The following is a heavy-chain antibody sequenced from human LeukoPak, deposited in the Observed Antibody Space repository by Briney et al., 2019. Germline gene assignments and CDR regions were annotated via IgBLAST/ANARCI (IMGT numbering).Heavy chain of an antibody. CDR2: ISSSSSYI. D-gene: IGHD1-1*01. Sequence: GGSLRLSCAASGFTFSSCSMNWVRQAPGKGLEWVSSISSSSSYIYYADSVKGRFTISRDNAKNSLYLQMNSLRAEDTAVYYCARDSNDHHAFDIWGQGTMVTVSS. V-gene: IGHV3-21*01. J-gene: IGHJ3*02. CDR1: GFTFSSCS. CDR3: ARDSNDHHAFDI.